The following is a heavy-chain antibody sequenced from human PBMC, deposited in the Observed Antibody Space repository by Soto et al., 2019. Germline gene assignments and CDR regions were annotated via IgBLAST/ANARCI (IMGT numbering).Heavy chain of an antibody. V-gene: IGHV4-34*01. Sequence: SETLSLTCAVYGGSFSGYYWSWIRQPPGKGLEWIGEINHSGSTNYNPSLKSRVTISVDTSKNQFSLKLSSVTAADTAVYYCARGRGLGRYFDYWGQGTLVTVSS. CDR2: INHSGST. J-gene: IGHJ4*02. D-gene: IGHD7-27*01. CDR1: GGSFSGYY. CDR3: ARGRGLGRYFDY.